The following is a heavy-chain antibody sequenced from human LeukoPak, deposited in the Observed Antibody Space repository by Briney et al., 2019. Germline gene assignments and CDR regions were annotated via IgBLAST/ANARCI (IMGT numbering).Heavy chain of an antibody. CDR1: GYTFTNYY. J-gene: IGHJ4*02. CDR2: INPSGGST. Sequence: ASVKVSCKASGYTFTNYYMYWVRQAPGQGLEWMGIINPSGGSTSYAQKFQGRVTMTRDTSTSTVYMELSSLRSEDTAVYYCAREMEQGSTTWIQLWLLSHRPFDYWGQGTLVTVSS. V-gene: IGHV1-46*01. D-gene: IGHD5-18*01. CDR3: AREMEQGSTTWIQLWLLSHRPFDY.